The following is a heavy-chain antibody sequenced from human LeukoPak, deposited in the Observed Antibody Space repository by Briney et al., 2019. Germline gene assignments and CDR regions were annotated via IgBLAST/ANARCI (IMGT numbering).Heavy chain of an antibody. CDR1: GFTFSSYD. Sequence: PGGSLRLSCAASGFTFSSYDMHWVRQATGKGLEWVSAICTAGDTYYPGSVKGRFTISRENAKNSLYLQMNSLRAGDTAVYYCARGPARGYYYYGMDVWGQGTTVTVSS. J-gene: IGHJ6*02. CDR3: ARGPARGYYYYGMDV. V-gene: IGHV3-13*01. D-gene: IGHD2-2*01. CDR2: ICTAGDT.